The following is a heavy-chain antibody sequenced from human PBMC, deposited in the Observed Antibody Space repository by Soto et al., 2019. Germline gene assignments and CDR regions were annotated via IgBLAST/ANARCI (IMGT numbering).Heavy chain of an antibody. CDR1: GYTFTSYY. CDR2: INPSGGST. Sequence: AAVKVSCKACGYTFTSYYMHWVRQAPGQGLEWMGIINPSGGSTSYAQKFQERVTITRDMSTSTAYMELSSLRSDDTAVYYCARGGGTVAGGSYYYYGKDVWGQGTTVTVSS. V-gene: IGHV1-46*01. D-gene: IGHD6-19*01. J-gene: IGHJ6*02. CDR3: ARGGGTVAGGSYYYYGKDV.